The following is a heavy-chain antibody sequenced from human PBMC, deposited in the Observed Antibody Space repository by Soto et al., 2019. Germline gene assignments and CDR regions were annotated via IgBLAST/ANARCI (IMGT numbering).Heavy chain of an antibody. D-gene: IGHD6-19*01. J-gene: IGHJ4*02. CDR1: GYTFTSYA. Sequence: QVQLVQSGAEVKKPGASVKVSCKASGYTFTSYAIHWVRQAPGQRLEWMGWINAGNGNTKYSQKFQERDTITWDTSASTAYLELSSLRSEVTAVYYCARDLGGWPDYWGQGTLVTVSS. V-gene: IGHV1-3*01. CDR3: ARDLGGWPDY. CDR2: INAGNGNT.